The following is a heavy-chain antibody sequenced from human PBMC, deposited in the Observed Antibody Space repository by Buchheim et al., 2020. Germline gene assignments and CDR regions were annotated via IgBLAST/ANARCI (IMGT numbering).Heavy chain of an antibody. V-gene: IGHV4-61*02. CDR3: ARLTYYYDSSGFYEDV. Sequence: QVQLQESGPGLVKPSQTLSLTCTVSGGSISSGSYYWSWIRQPAGKGLEWIGRMYTSGSTNYNPSLKSRVTISVDTSKNQFSLKLSSVTAADTAVYYCARLTYYYDSSGFYEDVWGQGTT. D-gene: IGHD3-22*01. J-gene: IGHJ6*02. CDR2: MYTSGST. CDR1: GGSISSGSYY.